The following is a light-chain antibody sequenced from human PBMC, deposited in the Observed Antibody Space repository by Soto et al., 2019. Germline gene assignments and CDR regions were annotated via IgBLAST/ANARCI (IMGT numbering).Light chain of an antibody. J-gene: IGKJ1*01. V-gene: IGKV3-15*01. CDR2: GTS. CDR3: QQYKNWPPWT. CDR1: QSVSDN. Sequence: EIVMTQSPAALSVSPGETATLSCRASQSVSDNLAWYQQKPGQAPRLLIFGTSTRATGIPARFSGSGSGTEFTLTISSLQSEDFAVYYCQQYKNWPPWTFGQGTKVEIK.